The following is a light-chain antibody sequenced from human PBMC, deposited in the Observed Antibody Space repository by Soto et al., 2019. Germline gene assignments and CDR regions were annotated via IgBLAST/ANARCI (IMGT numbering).Light chain of an antibody. J-gene: IGLJ1*01. Sequence: QSALTQPASVSGSPGQSITISCTGTSSDVGSYNLVSWYQQYPGKAPKLMIYEVSKWPSGVSNRFSGSKSGNTASLTISGLQAEDEADYYRCSYAGSSELVFGTGTKVTVL. CDR1: SSDVGSYNL. V-gene: IGLV2-23*02. CDR3: CSYAGSSELV. CDR2: EVS.